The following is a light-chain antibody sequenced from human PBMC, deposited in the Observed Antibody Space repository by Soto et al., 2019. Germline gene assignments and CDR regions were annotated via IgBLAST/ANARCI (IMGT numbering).Light chain of an antibody. J-gene: IGLJ3*02. CDR1: RSNIGNNY. Sequence: QSVLAQPPSVSAAPGQKVTVSCSGSRSNIGNNYVSWYQHLPGTAPKLLIYDNDKRPSGIPDRFSASKSGTSATLGLTGLQTGDEADYYCEAWDSSLSAGVFGGGTKVTVL. CDR3: EAWDSSLSAGV. V-gene: IGLV1-51*01. CDR2: DND.